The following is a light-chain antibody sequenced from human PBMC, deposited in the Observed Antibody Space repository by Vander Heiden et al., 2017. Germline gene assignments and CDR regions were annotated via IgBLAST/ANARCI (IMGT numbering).Light chain of an antibody. Sequence: YDLTQPRSETVALGQTASITCGGHNSEDKKVHWYRQRPNQDPMLVIYRDRSRPSGIPKRFSGSSSGNTATLITSGAQAADEADYYCQVWDSGSLLFGGGTKLTVL. CDR2: RDR. CDR3: QVWDSGSLL. CDR1: NSEDKK. J-gene: IGLJ2*01. V-gene: IGLV3-9*01.